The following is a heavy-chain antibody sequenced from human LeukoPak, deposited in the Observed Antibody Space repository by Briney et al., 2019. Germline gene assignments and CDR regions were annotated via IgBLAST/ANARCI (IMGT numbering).Heavy chain of an antibody. CDR2: ISYDGSNK. J-gene: IGHJ4*02. V-gene: IGHV3-30*18. D-gene: IGHD6-13*01. CDR1: GFTFSSYG. CDR3: AKEAPAGTRPYYSDY. Sequence: GGSLRLSCAASGFTFSSYGMHWVRQAPGKGLEWVAVISYDGSNKYYADSVKGRFTISRDNSKNTLYLQMNSLRAEDTAVYYCAKEAPAGTRPYYSDYGGKGPLAPVPS.